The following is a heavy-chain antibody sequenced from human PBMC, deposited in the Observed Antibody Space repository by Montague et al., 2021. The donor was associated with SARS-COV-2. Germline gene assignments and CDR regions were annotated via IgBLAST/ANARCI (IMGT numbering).Heavy chain of an antibody. CDR1: GGSISSIHW. Sequence: SETLSLTCAVSGGSISSIHWWSWVRQPPGKGLGWRGEIYNSGTTNYNPPLKRRATISINKSKNQFSLKLSSVTAADTAVYYCAREFRTYGYGGQYWFFDLWGRGTLVTVSS. D-gene: IGHD3-10*01. V-gene: IGHV4-4*02. CDR2: IYNSGTT. J-gene: IGHJ2*01. CDR3: AREFRTYGYGGQYWFFDL.